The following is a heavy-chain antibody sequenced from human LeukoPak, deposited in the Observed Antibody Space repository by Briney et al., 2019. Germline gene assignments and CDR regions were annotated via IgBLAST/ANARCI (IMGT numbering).Heavy chain of an antibody. CDR1: GVSISGSSHY. D-gene: IGHD1-26*01. CDR3: ARHMENNEGSGSYGYFDY. Sequence: SETPSLTCAVSGVSISGSSHYWAWIRQPPGRGLEWLANVYYSGNTYFNPSLKNRVTMSVDTLQNHFSPRLTSVTAADTAVYFCARHMENNEGSGSYGYFDYWGRGTLVTVSS. J-gene: IGHJ4*02. V-gene: IGHV4-39*01. CDR2: VYYSGNT.